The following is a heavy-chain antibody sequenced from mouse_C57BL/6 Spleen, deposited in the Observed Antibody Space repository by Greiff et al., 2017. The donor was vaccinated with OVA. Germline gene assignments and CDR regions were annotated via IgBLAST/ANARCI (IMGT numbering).Heavy chain of an antibody. CDR3: ARSPRHYFDY. V-gene: IGHV1-76*01. J-gene: IGHJ2*01. CDR2: IDPGSGNT. Sequence: VQLQQSGAELVRPGASVKLSCKASGYTFTDYYINWVKQRPGQGLEWIARIDPGSGNTYYNEKFKGKATLTAEKSSSTAYMQLSSLTSEDSAVYFCARSPRHYFDYWGQGTTLTVSS. CDR1: GYTFTDYY.